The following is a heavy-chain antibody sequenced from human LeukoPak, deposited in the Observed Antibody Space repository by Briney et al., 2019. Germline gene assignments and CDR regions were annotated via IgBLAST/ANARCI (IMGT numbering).Heavy chain of an antibody. V-gene: IGHV1-69*02. CDR3: ARHSSCESFYDFDS. J-gene: IGHJ4*02. D-gene: IGHD2-21*01. Sequence: GASVKVSCKASGGTSITHIINWVRQAPGQGLEWMGRIIPMLGIPNYAQKFQGRVTFTADRSTSTAYMALSSLRSEDTAVYYCARHSSCESFYDFDSWGQGAL. CDR2: IIPMLGIP. CDR1: GGTSITHI.